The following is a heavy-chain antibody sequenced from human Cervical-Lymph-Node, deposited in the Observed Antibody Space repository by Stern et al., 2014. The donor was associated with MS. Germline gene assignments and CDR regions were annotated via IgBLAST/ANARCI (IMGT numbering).Heavy chain of an antibody. Sequence: VHLVESGGGVVQPGRSLRLSCAASGFTFSSYAMHWVRQAPGKGLEWVAVISYDGSNKYYADSVKGRFTISRDNSKYTLYLQMNSLRAEDTAVYYCARDKEDRSGWYYYYYGMDVWGQGTTVTVSS. V-gene: IGHV3-30*01. D-gene: IGHD6-19*01. J-gene: IGHJ6*02. CDR3: ARDKEDRSGWYYYYYGMDV. CDR2: ISYDGSNK. CDR1: GFTFSSYA.